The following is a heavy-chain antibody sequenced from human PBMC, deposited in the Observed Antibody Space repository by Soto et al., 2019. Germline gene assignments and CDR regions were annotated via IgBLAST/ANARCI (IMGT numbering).Heavy chain of an antibody. CDR3: AKITRS. CDR2: VNGDGTAT. V-gene: IGHV3-23*01. D-gene: IGHD3-16*01. J-gene: IGHJ4*02. Sequence: GGSLRLSCAASGLRVSSFAMTWVRQAPGKGLEWISSVNGDGTATYYANSVKGRFTISRDTSKNTLYLQMDSLRAEDTAVYYCAKITRSWGQGTLVTVSS. CDR1: GLRVSSFA.